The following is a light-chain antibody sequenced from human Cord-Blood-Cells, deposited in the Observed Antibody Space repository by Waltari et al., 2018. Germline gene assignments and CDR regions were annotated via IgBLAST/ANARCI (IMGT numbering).Light chain of an antibody. Sequence: DIVLTQSPATLSLSPGERAPLPCRASQSVSSYLAWYQQKPGQAPRLLIYDASNRATGIPARFSGSGSGTDFTLTISSLEPEDFAVYYCQQRSNWPPNTFGGGTKVEIK. J-gene: IGKJ4*01. V-gene: IGKV3-11*01. CDR2: DAS. CDR3: QQRSNWPPNT. CDR1: QSVSSY.